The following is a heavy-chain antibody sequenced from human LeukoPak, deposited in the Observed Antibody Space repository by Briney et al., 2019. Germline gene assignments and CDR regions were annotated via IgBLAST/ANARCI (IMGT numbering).Heavy chain of an antibody. CDR1: GFTFDDYA. V-gene: IGHV3-9*01. Sequence: GRSLRLSCAASGFTFDDYAMHWVRQAPGKGLEWVSGISWNSGSIGYADSVKGRFTISRDDAKNSLYLQMNSLRAEDTALYYCAKDKNYYDSNYFDYWGQGTLVTVSS. CDR2: ISWNSGSI. CDR3: AKDKNYYDSNYFDY. D-gene: IGHD3-22*01. J-gene: IGHJ4*02.